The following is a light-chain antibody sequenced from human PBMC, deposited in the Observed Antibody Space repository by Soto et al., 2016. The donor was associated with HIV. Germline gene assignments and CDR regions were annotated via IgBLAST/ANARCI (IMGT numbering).Light chain of an antibody. CDR2: KAS. V-gene: IGKV1-5*03. J-gene: IGKJ2*01. Sequence: DIQMTQSPSTLSASVGDRVTITCRASQNISNWLAWYQQRPGKAPKLLIYKASSLKSGVPSRFSGSGSGTEFTLTSSSLQPEDFATYYCQQANSFPRTFGQGTKLEIK. CDR3: QQANSFPRT. CDR1: QNISNW.